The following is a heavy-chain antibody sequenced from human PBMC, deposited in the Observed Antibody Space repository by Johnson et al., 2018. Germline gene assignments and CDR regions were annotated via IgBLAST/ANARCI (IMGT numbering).Heavy chain of an antibody. CDR2: ISGSGGST. V-gene: IGHV3-23*04. D-gene: IGHD3-10*01. Sequence: VQLVESGGGLVQHGGSLRLSCAASGFTFSSYAMSWVRQAPGKGLEWVSAISGSGGSTYYADSVKGRFTISRDNSKKPLYLQMNSQRAEDTAGYYCAKEGRVFRPHDYWGQGTLVTVSS. J-gene: IGHJ4*02. CDR3: AKEGRVFRPHDY. CDR1: GFTFSSYA.